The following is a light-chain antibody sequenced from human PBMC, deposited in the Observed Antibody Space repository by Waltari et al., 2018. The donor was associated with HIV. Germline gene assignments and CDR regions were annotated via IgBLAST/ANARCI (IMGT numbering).Light chain of an antibody. CDR2: EVT. CDR3: CSYAGSRGVV. J-gene: IGLJ2*01. Sequence: QSALTQPASVSGSPGQSITISCTGTRSDVGRYTLVSWYQHHPHKAPQVVIYEVTKRPSGVSNRFSGSKSGNTASLTISGLQAEDESDYYCCSYAGSRGVVFGGGTKLTVL. CDR1: RSDVGRYTL. V-gene: IGLV2-23*02.